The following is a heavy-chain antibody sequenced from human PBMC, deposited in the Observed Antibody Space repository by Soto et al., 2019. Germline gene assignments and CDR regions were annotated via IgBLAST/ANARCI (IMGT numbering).Heavy chain of an antibody. CDR1: GYPFPSFE. V-gene: IGHV1-3*01. D-gene: IGHD6-19*01. CDR3: ARKSSHYQDFFQN. J-gene: IGHJ4*02. Sequence: QVHLVQSGAEVKKPGASVKVSCKTSGYPFPSFEVHWVRQAPGQRPEWMGGISNAGSGSTKYSQKFQDRLTITGDRRATTVYMSLSSLTSEDTAIYYCARKSSHYQDFFQNWGQGTLVTVSA. CDR2: ISNAGSGST.